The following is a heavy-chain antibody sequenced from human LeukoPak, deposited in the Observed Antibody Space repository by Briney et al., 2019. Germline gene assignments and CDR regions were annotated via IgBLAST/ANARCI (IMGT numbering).Heavy chain of an antibody. V-gene: IGHV4-61*05. J-gene: IGHJ4*02. D-gene: IGHD2-21*02. CDR2: IYNSGRS. CDR1: GGSISSSSYY. CDR3: ARSPSGDLGGYFDY. Sequence: SETLSLTCTVSGGSISSSSYYWGWIRQPPGKGLEWIGYIYNSGRSNYNPSLKSRVTMSLDTSKRQFFLRLTSVSAADTTVYYCARSPSGDLGGYFDYWGQGSQVSVSS.